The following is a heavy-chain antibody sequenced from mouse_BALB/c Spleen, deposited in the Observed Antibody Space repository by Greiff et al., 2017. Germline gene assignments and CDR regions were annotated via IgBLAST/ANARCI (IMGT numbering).Heavy chain of an antibody. CDR3: ARHEADYGRGYFDV. Sequence: VKLMESGAELVKPGASVKLSCKASGYTFTEYIIHWVKQRSGQGLEWIGWFYPGSGSIKYNEKFKDKATLTADKSSSTVYMELSRLTSEDSAVYFCARHEADYGRGYFDVWGAGTTVTVSS. J-gene: IGHJ1*01. CDR2: FYPGSGSI. V-gene: IGHV1-62-2*01. D-gene: IGHD1-1*01. CDR1: GYTFTEYI.